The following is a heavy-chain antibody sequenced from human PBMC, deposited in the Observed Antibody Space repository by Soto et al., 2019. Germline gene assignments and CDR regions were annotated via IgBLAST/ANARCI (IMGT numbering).Heavy chain of an antibody. Sequence: QVQLVQSGAEVRKPGASVTVSCRSSGDSFNDYYIHWVRQAPGQGFEWMGWINPNGGVTEYAQKFQGWVSMTSDTSTRTVYMQLSRLRSDDTAVYYCARESGGATATLDYYYFYMDVWGTGTTVTVSS. V-gene: IGHV1-2*04. D-gene: IGHD5-12*01. J-gene: IGHJ6*03. CDR1: GDSFNDYY. CDR3: ARESGGATATLDYYYFYMDV. CDR2: INPNGGVT.